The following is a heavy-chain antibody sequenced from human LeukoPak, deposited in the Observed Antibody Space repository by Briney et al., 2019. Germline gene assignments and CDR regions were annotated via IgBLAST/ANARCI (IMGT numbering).Heavy chain of an antibody. CDR3: ARDLYYYDSSGYYDY. J-gene: IGHJ4*02. CDR2: IKQDGSEK. CDR1: GFTFSSYW. V-gene: IGHV3-7*01. Sequence: GGSLRLSCAASGFTFSSYWMSWVRQAPGKGLEWVANIKQDGSEKYYVDSVKGRFTISRDNAKNPLYLQMNSLRAEDTAVYYCARDLYYYDSSGYYDYWGQGTLVTVSS. D-gene: IGHD3-22*01.